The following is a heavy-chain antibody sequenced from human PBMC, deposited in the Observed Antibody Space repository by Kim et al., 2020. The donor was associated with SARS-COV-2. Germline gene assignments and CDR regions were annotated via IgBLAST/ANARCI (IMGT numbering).Heavy chain of an antibody. CDR3: ARGGTGWAVAGVYFYAMDV. CDR1: GFTFSSYG. V-gene: IGHV3-33*01. CDR2: IWYDGSNK. Sequence: GGSLRLSCAASGFTFSSYGMHWVRQAPGKGLEWMAVIWYDGSNKFYGDSVKGRFTISRDNSKNTLYLQMNSLRAEDTAMYYCARGGTGWAVAGVYFYAMDVWGQGTTVTVSS. D-gene: IGHD6-19*01. J-gene: IGHJ6*02.